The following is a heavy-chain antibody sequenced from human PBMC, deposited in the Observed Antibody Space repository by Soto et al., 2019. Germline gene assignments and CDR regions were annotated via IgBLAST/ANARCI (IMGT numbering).Heavy chain of an antibody. V-gene: IGHV3-23*01. J-gene: IGHJ4*02. CDR2: ISGSGGST. D-gene: IGHD2-15*01. Sequence: GGSLRLSCAASGFTFSSYAMSWVRQAPGKGLEWVSAISGSGGSTYYADSVKGRFTISRDNSKNTLYLQMNSLRAEDTAVYYCAKGPDPHCSGGSCYFDYWGQGTLVTVSS. CDR3: AKGPDPHCSGGSCYFDY. CDR1: GFTFSSYA.